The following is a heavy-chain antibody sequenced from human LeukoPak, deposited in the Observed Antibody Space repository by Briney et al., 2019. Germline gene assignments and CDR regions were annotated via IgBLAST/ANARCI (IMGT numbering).Heavy chain of an antibody. CDR3: ARVEARYPSGSYPY. V-gene: IGHV3-48*03. CDR1: GFTFSSYE. Sequence: GGSLRLSCAASGFTFSSYEMHWVRQAPGKGLEWISYISSSGSTIYYADSVKGRFTISRDNGKNSLYLQMNSLRAEDTALYYCARVEARYPSGSYPYWGQGTLVAVSS. D-gene: IGHD3-10*01. CDR2: ISSSGSTI. J-gene: IGHJ4*02.